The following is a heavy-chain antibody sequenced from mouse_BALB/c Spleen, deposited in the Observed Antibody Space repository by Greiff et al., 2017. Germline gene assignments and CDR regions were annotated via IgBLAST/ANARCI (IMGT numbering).Heavy chain of an antibody. CDR2: IYPSDSYT. J-gene: IGHJ2*01. D-gene: IGHD1-1*01. CDR3: TRRFYGSSENYYCDY. CDR1: GYTFTSYW. V-gene: IGHV1-69*02. Sequence: QVQLQQPGAELVRPGASVKLSCKASGYTFTSYWINWVKQRPGQGLEWIGNIYPSDSYTNYNQKFKDKATLTVDKSSSTAYMQLSSPTSEDSAVYYCTRRFYGSSENYYCDYWGQGTTLTVSS.